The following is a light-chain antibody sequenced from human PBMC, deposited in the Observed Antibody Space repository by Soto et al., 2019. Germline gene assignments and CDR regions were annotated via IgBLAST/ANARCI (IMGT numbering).Light chain of an antibody. Sequence: DIVLTKSPVTLSLSPLERVTLSFVAIQIVTVSSIACFQQKPGQAPRLLMYGASNRATGIPHRFSGSGSGTDFTLTISSLEPEDFAVYFRHQYGASPETFGQGTTVDI. J-gene: IGKJ1*01. V-gene: IGKV3-20*01. CDR1: QIVTVSS. CDR3: HQYGASPET. CDR2: GAS.